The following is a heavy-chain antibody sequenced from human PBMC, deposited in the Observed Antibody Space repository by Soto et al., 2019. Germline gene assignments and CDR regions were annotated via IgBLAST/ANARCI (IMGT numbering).Heavy chain of an antibody. CDR2: IHYSGRT. Sequence: QAHLQESGPGLVKPAETLSLTCTVSGGSISYHYWSWIRQPPGKGLEWIGYIHYSGRTNSNPSLKSRVTISADTSKNQVSLKVRSETAADTAVYYCARDTYYESDPYCEDYFDPWGQGVLVTVTS. V-gene: IGHV4-59*11. J-gene: IGHJ5*02. D-gene: IGHD3-22*01. CDR1: GGSISYHY. CDR3: ARDTYYESDPYCEDYFDP.